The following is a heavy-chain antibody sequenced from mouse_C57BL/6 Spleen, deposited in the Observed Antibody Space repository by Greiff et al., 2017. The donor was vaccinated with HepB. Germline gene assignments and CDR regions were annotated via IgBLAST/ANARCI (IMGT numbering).Heavy chain of an antibody. CDR1: GYSITSGYY. J-gene: IGHJ4*01. CDR2: ISYDGSN. V-gene: IGHV3-6*01. Sequence: EVQLQQSGPGIVKPSQSLSLTCSVTGYSITSGYYWNWIRQFPGNKLEWMGYISYDGSNNYNPSLKNRISITRDTSKNQFFLKLNSVTTEDTATYYCARQLRLDAMDYWGQGTSVTVSS. D-gene: IGHD3-2*02. CDR3: ARQLRLDAMDY.